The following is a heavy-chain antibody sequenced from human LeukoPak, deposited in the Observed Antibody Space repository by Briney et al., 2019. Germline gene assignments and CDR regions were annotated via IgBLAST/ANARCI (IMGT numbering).Heavy chain of an antibody. Sequence: SETLSLTCTVSGGSITGFYWSWIRQPPGKGLEWIGYIYYTGSTNYKPSPRSRLTISFDTSKNQFSLNLDSVAAADTAVYYCARGRYCSGGSCYKDYWGQGTLVTVSS. J-gene: IGHJ4*02. CDR2: IYYTGST. CDR1: GGSITGFY. D-gene: IGHD2-15*01. V-gene: IGHV4-59*01. CDR3: ARGRYCSGGSCYKDY.